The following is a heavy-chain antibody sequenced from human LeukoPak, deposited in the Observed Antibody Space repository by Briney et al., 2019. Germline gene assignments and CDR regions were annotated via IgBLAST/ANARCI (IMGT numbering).Heavy chain of an antibody. V-gene: IGHV4-38-2*01. D-gene: IGHD6-19*01. CDR1: GYSISSGYY. Sequence: PSETLSLTCAVSGYSISSGYYWGWIRQPPGKGLEWIGSIYHSGSTYYNPSLKSRVTILVDTSKNQFSLKLSSVTAADTAVYYCASPYSSGWYGAFDIWGQGTMVTVSS. CDR3: ASPYSSGWYGAFDI. J-gene: IGHJ3*02. CDR2: IYHSGST.